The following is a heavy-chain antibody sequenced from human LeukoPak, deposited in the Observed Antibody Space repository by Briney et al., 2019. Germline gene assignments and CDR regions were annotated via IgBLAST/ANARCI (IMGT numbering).Heavy chain of an antibody. D-gene: IGHD6-13*01. CDR2: INPNSGGT. V-gene: IGHV1-2*02. J-gene: IGHJ4*02. CDR1: VYTFTGYY. Sequence: ASVKVSCKASVYTFTGYYMHWVRQAPGQGLEWMGWINPNSGGTNYAQKFQGRVTMTRDTSISTAYMELGRLRSDDTAVYYCARTQQLVLLEYLDYWGQGTLVTVSS. CDR3: ARTQQLVLLEYLDY.